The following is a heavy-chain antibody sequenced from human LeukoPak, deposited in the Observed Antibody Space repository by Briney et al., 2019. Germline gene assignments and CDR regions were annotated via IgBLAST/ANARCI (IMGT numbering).Heavy chain of an antibody. CDR3: ANHLGYCSSTSCYGGWFDP. D-gene: IGHD2-2*01. CDR2: IYHSGST. CDR1: GYSINNGYY. J-gene: IGHJ5*02. V-gene: IGHV4-38-2*02. Sequence: RASETLSLTCTVSGYSINNGYYWAWIRQPPGKGLQWIGSIYHSGSTYYNPSLKSRVTISVDTSKNQFSLKLSSVTAADTAVYYCANHLGYCSSTSCYGGWFDPWGQGTLVTVSS.